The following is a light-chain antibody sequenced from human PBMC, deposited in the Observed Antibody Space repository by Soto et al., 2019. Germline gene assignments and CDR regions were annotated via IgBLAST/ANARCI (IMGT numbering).Light chain of an antibody. V-gene: IGKV1-33*01. CDR1: QDIKKY. CDR2: ETS. CDR3: QQYDNIPLT. J-gene: IGKJ3*01. Sequence: DIQMTQSPSSLSASVGDRVIITCQASQDIKKYLNWYQQKPGKAPKLLIYETSNLETGVTSRFSGCGSGTDFTFTISTLQSEDLATYYCQQYDNIPLTFGPGTKVDIK.